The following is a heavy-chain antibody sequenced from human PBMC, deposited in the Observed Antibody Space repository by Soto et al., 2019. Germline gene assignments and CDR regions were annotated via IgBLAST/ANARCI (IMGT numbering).Heavy chain of an antibody. Sequence: PSETLSLTCSVSGDSISSYYWSWIRQPPGKGLEWIGYMYNTGSTIYNPSLKSRVTISVDTSKNQFSLKLNSVTAADTAVYYCGRTSMQSRGYSYGHGGMDVWGQGTTVTAP. CDR2: MYNTGST. CDR3: GRTSMQSRGYSYGHGGMDV. V-gene: IGHV4-59*01. D-gene: IGHD5-18*01. CDR1: GDSISSYY. J-gene: IGHJ6*02.